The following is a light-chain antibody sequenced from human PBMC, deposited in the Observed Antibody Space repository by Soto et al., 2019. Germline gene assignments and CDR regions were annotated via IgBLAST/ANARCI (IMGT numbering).Light chain of an antibody. J-gene: IGKJ1*01. CDR1: QSVSSY. V-gene: IGKV3-20*01. CDR2: GAS. Sequence: EIVLTQSPATLSLSQGERATLSCRASQSVSSYLAWYQQKPGQAPRLLIYGASSRATGIPDRFSGSGSGTDFTLTISRLEPEDFAVYYCQQYGSSGTFGQGTKVDIK. CDR3: QQYGSSGT.